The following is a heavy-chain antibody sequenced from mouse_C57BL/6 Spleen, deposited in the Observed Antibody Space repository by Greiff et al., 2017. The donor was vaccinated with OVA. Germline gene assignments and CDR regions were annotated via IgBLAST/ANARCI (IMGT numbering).Heavy chain of an antibody. Sequence: QVQLKQSGADLARPGASVKMSCKASGYTFTSYTMHWVKQRPGQGLEWIGYINPSSGYTKYNQKFKDKATLTADKSSSTAYLQLSSLTSEDSAVYYCAREKDGNYDYWGQGTTLTVSS. CDR1: GYTFTSYT. CDR2: INPSSGYT. CDR3: AREKDGNYDY. D-gene: IGHD2-1*01. V-gene: IGHV1-4*01. J-gene: IGHJ2*01.